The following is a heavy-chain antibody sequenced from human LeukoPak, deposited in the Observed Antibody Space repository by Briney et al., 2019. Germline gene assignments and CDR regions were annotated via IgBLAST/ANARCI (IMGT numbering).Heavy chain of an antibody. Sequence: FISYDGSNKYYAASVKGRFTISRDNSKNTLYLQMNSLRAEDTAVYYCARDRQWEPYDAFDIWGQGTMVTVSS. J-gene: IGHJ3*02. V-gene: IGHV3-30-3*01. CDR3: ARDRQWEPYDAFDI. D-gene: IGHD1-26*01. CDR2: ISYDGSNK.